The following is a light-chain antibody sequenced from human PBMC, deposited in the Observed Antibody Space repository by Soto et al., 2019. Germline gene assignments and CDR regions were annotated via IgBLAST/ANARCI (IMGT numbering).Light chain of an antibody. Sequence: EIVMTQSPATLFVSPGERATLSCRASQTVSDDLAWYQQKPGQAPRLLIYGASTRATDIPARFSGGGSGTEFTLTISSLQSEDSAIYYCQQCHDWPPITFGPGTKVNI. V-gene: IGKV3-15*01. CDR2: GAS. J-gene: IGKJ3*01. CDR1: QTVSDD. CDR3: QQCHDWPPIT.